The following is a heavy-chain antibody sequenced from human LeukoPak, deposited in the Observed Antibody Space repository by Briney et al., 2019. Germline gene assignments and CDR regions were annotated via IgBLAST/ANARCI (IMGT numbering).Heavy chain of an antibody. Sequence: GGSLRLSCAASGFTFSDYFMSWIRQAPGKGLEWISYISDSTSAIYNSDSVTGRFTISRDNAKHSLYLQMNSLRAEDTAVYYCARDYDSSGYLVNWGQGTLVTVSS. V-gene: IGHV3-11*01. J-gene: IGHJ4*02. CDR3: ARDYDSSGYLVN. D-gene: IGHD3-22*01. CDR2: ISDSTSAI. CDR1: GFTFSDYF.